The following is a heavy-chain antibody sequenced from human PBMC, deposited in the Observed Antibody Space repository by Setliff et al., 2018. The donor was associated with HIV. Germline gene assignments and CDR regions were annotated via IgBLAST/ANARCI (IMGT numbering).Heavy chain of an antibody. J-gene: IGHJ5*02. CDR3: ASAPLVPNNWFDP. Sequence: SETLSLTCTVSGGSISSYYWSWVRQPPGKGLEWIGYIYYSGSTNYNPSLKSRVTISVDSSKNQFSLKLSSVTAADTAVYYCASAPLVPNNWFDPWGQGTLVTVPQ. CDR2: IYYSGST. V-gene: IGHV4-59*12. CDR1: GGSISSYY. D-gene: IGHD2-2*01.